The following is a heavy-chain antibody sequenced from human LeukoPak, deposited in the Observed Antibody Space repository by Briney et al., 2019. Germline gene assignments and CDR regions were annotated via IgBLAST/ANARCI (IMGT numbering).Heavy chain of an antibody. J-gene: IGHJ4*02. V-gene: IGHV1-69*13. CDR3: ARVTPYYGSGSYYPEGSFDY. D-gene: IGHD3-10*01. CDR1: GGTFSSYA. CDR2: IIPIFGTA. Sequence: ASVKVSCKASGGTFSSYAISWVRQAPGQGLEWMGGIIPIFGTANYAQKFQGRVTITANESTSTAYMELSSLRSEDAAVYYCARVTPYYGSGSYYPEGSFDYWGQGTLVTVSS.